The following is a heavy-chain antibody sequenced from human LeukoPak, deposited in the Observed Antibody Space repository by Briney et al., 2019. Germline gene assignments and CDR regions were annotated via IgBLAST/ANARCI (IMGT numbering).Heavy chain of an antibody. D-gene: IGHD1-26*01. CDR3: ARGRHSGSYSRIWGYFDY. CDR2: INHSGRT. CDR1: Y. V-gene: IGHV4-34*01. J-gene: IGHJ4*02. Sequence: YWIGWVRPVPGKGVGWSGAINHSGRTNYNPSLKSRVTISVDTSKNQFSLKLSSVTAADTAVYYCARGRHSGSYSRIWGYFDYWGQGTLVTVSS.